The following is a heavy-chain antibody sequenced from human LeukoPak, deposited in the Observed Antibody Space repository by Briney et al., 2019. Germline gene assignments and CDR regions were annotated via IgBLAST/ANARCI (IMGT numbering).Heavy chain of an antibody. CDR2: ISSSSSYI. J-gene: IGHJ4*02. V-gene: IGHV3-21*01. D-gene: IGHD6-19*01. CDR1: GFTFSNYE. CDR3: ARSGHSNGWYYFDY. Sequence: GGSLRLSCAASGFTFSNYEMNWVRQAPGKGLQWVSSISSSSSYISYADSVKGRFTISRDNAKKSLDLQMNSLRAEGTAVYYCARSGHSNGWYYFDYWGLGALVTVSS.